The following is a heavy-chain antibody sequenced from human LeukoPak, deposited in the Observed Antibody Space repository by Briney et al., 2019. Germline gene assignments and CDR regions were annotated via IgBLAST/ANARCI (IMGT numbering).Heavy chain of an antibody. V-gene: IGHV1-69*04. D-gene: IGHD2-2*01. CDR3: ARDDPTYCSSTSCYFGDNWFDP. CDR2: IIPILGIA. J-gene: IGHJ5*02. Sequence: SVKVSCKASGGTFSSYAISWVRQAPGQGLVWMGRIIPILGIANYAQKFQGRVTITADKSTSTAYMELSSLRSEDTAVYYCARDDPTYCSSTSCYFGDNWFDPWGQGTLVTVSS. CDR1: GGTFSSYA.